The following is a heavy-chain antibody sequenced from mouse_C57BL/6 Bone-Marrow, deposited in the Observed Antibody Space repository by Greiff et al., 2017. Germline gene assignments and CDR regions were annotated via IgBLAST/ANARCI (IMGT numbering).Heavy chain of an antibody. J-gene: IGHJ1*03. CDR3: ARVRGYYVRYVDV. V-gene: IGHV1-82*01. CDR2: IYPGDGDT. Sequence: QVQLQQSGPELVKPGASVKISCKASGYAFRSSWMHWVQQRPGKGLEWIGRIYPGDGDTNYTGKFKGKATLTADKASSTAYMQLSSLTSEDSAVDFCARVRGYYVRYVDVWGTGTTVTVAS. CDR1: GYAFRSSW. D-gene: IGHD2-3*01.